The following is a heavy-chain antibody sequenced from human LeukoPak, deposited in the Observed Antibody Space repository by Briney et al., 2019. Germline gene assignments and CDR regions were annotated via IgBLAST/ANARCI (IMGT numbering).Heavy chain of an antibody. CDR1: GGTFSSYA. V-gene: IGHV1-69*13. CDR3: ARDDNPPYYYGSGSYLYYFDY. D-gene: IGHD3-10*01. J-gene: IGHJ4*02. Sequence: SVKVPCKASGGTFSSYAISWVRQAPGQGLEWMGGIIPIFGTANYAQKFQGRVTITADESTSTAHMELSSLRSEDTAVYYCARDDNPPYYYGSGSYLYYFDYWGQGTLVTVSS. CDR2: IIPIFGTA.